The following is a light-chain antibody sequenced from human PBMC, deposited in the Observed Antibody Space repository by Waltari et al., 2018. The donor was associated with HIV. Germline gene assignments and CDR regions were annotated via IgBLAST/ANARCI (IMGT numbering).Light chain of an antibody. J-gene: IGKJ4*01. V-gene: IGKV3D-15*01. CDR1: QSVSNN. CDR3: QHYNNWPIT. CDR2: GAS. Sequence: EIVMTQSPVTLSVSPGERATLSCWASQSVSNNLAWYQQKPGQAPRLLIYGASTRATGTPARFSASESGTEFTLTISSLQSEDFAVYHCQHYNNWPITFGGGTKVEIK.